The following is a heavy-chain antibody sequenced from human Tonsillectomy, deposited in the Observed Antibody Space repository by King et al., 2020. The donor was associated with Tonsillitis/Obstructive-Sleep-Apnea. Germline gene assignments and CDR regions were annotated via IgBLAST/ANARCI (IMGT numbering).Heavy chain of an antibody. CDR2: IYYSGST. Sequence: VQLQESGPGLVKPSQTLSLTCTVSGGSISSGGYYWCWIPQHPGKGLEWVGFIYYSGSTYSNPSLKSRVTISVDTSKNQFSLRLSFVAAAATAVYFCARGGGCSSTSCPYDYWGQGTLVTVSS. CDR1: GGSISSGGYY. V-gene: IGHV4-31*03. D-gene: IGHD2-2*01. J-gene: IGHJ4*02. CDR3: ARGGGCSSTSCPYDY.